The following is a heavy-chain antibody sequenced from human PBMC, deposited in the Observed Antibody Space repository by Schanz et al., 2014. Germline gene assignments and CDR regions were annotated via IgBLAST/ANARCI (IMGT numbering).Heavy chain of an antibody. Sequence: QVQLVQSGAEVKKPGSSVKVSCKASGGTFSSSTLTWVRQAPGQGLEWMGRIIPILDKTNYAQKFQGRVTMTADKSTSTVYMEVSDLRSEDTAVYDSAKVDRSRCYAMDVWGQGTTVTVSS. D-gene: IGHD3-22*01. J-gene: IGHJ6*02. V-gene: IGHV1-69*08. CDR1: GGTFSSST. CDR3: AKVDRSRCYAMDV. CDR2: IIPILDKT.